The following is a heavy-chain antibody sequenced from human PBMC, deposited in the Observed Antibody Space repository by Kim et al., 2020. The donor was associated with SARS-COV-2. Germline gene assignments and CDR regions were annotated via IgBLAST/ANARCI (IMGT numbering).Heavy chain of an antibody. J-gene: IGHJ4*01. CDR3: ARRYNFNSPYSSDGYY. CDR2: FYYTGST. D-gene: IGHD1-20*01. CDR1: GGSISSSLYY. Sequence: SETLSLTCTVSGGSISSSLYYWGWLRQPPGKGLEWIGNFYYTGSTYYSPFLKSRVTISVDTPKNQFSLRLSSVTAAATVVYYCARRYNFNSPYSSDGYY. V-gene: IGHV4-39*01.